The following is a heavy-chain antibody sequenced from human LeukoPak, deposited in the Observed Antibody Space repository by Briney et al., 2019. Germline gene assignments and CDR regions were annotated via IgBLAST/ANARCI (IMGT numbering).Heavy chain of an antibody. V-gene: IGHV3-64D*06. D-gene: IGHD3-9*01. CDR1: GFTLSSYA. J-gene: IGHJ4*02. Sequence: RTGRSLRLSCSASGFTLSSYAMHWVRQAPGKGLEYVSGISSNGGSTYYADSVKGRFTISRDNSKNTLYLQMSSLRAEDTAVYYCVKGRLVTLTAFDYWGQGTLVTVSS. CDR3: VKGRLVTLTAFDY. CDR2: ISSNGGST.